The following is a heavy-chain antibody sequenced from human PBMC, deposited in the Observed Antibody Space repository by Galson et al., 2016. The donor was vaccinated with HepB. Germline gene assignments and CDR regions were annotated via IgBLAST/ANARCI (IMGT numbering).Heavy chain of an antibody. D-gene: IGHD4-23*01. V-gene: IGHV4-4*08. CDR1: GGSISGYY. J-gene: IGHJ4*02. CDR3: ARVVYAGYSILGYYFDS. Sequence: SETLSPTCTVSGGSISGYYWSWIRQPPGKGLGWIAYIYSSVSTNYNPSLKSRVTISIDASKNQFSLKLNSVTAADTAVYFCARVVYAGYSILGYYFDSWGQGTLVTVSS. CDR2: IYSSVST.